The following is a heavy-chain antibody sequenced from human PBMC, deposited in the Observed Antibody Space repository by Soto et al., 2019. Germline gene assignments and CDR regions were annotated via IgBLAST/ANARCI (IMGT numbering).Heavy chain of an antibody. CDR1: GYSFTSYW. CDR2: IYPGDSDT. Sequence: EVQLVQSGAEVKKPGESLKISCKGSGYSFTSYWIGWVRQMPGKGLEWMGIIYPGDSDTRYSPSFQGQVTISADKSISTAYLQWSSLKASDTAMYYCAVAPLYCSGGSCYENYYMDVWGKGTTVTVSS. D-gene: IGHD2-15*01. J-gene: IGHJ6*03. CDR3: AVAPLYCSGGSCYENYYMDV. V-gene: IGHV5-51*03.